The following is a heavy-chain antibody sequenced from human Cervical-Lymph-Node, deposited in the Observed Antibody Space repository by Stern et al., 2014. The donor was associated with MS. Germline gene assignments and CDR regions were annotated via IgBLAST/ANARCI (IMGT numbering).Heavy chain of an antibody. Sequence: VHLVESGAEVRTPGSAVKVSCKASGGTFSSHAISWVRQAPGQGLEWMGGITPISGAKNSAQRSQGRVAITADSSPPTVSMDLSSLRSDDTAVYYCGGDGGGRGVISYSCDSWGQGTLVTVS. V-gene: IGHV1-69*06. CDR2: ITPISGAK. D-gene: IGHD3-10*01. CDR1: GGTFSSHA. J-gene: IGHJ4*02. CDR3: GGDGGGRGVISYSCDS.